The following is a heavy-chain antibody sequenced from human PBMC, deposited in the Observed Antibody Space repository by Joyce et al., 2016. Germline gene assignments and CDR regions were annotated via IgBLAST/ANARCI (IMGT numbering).Heavy chain of an antibody. Sequence: QVQLQESGPGLVKPSQTLTSTCTVSGASATSGSFYWSWFRQPAGKGLEWIGRIYTTGGTNYKSSLKSRVTMALDTSKNQVSLKLNSVTAADTAVYYCARSTGGSYLFGMDVWGQGTTVTVSS. D-gene: IGHD1-26*01. CDR3: ARSTGGSYLFGMDV. CDR1: GASATSGSFY. V-gene: IGHV4-61*02. J-gene: IGHJ6*02. CDR2: IYTTGGT.